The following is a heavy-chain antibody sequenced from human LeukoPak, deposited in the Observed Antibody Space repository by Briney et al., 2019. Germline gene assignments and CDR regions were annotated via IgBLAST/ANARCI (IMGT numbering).Heavy chain of an antibody. Sequence: SETLSLTCAVYGGSLSVYYWSWIRRPPGKGLEWIGEINHSGSTNYNPSLKSRLTASLDTSKNQFSLNLSSVTAADTAVYYCATTAAAGTRLAWFDPWGQVTLVTVSS. J-gene: IGHJ5*02. CDR3: ATTAAAGTRLAWFDP. D-gene: IGHD6-13*01. CDR1: GGSLSVYY. CDR2: INHSGST. V-gene: IGHV4-34*01.